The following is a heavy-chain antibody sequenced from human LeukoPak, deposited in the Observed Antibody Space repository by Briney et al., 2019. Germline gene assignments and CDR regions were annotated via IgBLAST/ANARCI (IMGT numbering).Heavy chain of an antibody. Sequence: PGGSLRLSCAASGFTFSNYAMSWVRQAPGKGLEWVSVISGSGDSTYYADSVEGRFTISRDNSKNTLYLQMNSLRAEDTAVYYCAKGHDCSGYSQTFFDYWGQGTLVTVSS. J-gene: IGHJ4*02. V-gene: IGHV3-23*01. D-gene: IGHD3-22*01. CDR2: ISGSGDST. CDR3: AKGHDCSGYSQTFFDY. CDR1: GFTFSNYA.